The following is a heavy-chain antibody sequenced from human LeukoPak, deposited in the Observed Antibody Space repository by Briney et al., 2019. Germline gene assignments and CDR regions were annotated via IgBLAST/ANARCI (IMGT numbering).Heavy chain of an antibody. Sequence: GGSLRLSCAASGFTFSSYAMSLVRQAAGKGLEWVSAMSGSGGSTYYADSVKGRFTISRDNSKNTLYLQMNSLRAEDTAVYYCAKDRPDSSGYYWGGIDYWGQGTLVTVSS. V-gene: IGHV3-23*01. CDR1: GFTFSSYA. CDR2: MSGSGGST. D-gene: IGHD3-22*01. CDR3: AKDRPDSSGYYWGGIDY. J-gene: IGHJ4*02.